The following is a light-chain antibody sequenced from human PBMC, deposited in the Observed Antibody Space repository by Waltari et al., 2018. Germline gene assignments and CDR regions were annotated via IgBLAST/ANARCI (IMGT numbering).Light chain of an antibody. Sequence: QSVVTQPPAASGTPGQRVTISCSGSNSNIGSNTVNWYQQVPGAAPKLLIHINNYRPSGVPDRFSGSKSSTSASLAISGLQSEDEADYYCATWDDRLTGVVFGGGTKVTVL. CDR2: INN. CDR1: NSNIGSNT. CDR3: ATWDDRLTGVV. J-gene: IGLJ2*01. V-gene: IGLV1-44*01.